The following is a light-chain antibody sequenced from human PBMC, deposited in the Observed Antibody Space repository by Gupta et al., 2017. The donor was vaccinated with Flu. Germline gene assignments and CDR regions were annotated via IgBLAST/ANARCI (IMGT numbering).Light chain of an antibody. CDR1: SSDVGGNNS. Sequence: QSALTQPASVSGSPGQSITISCTGTSSDVGGNNSVSWYQQHPGKAPKVMIYEATNRLSGVSNRFSGSKSGNTASLTISGLQTEDEGNYYCGSYTGSSFPWVFGGGTKVTVL. CDR3: GSYTGSSFPWV. J-gene: IGLJ3*02. V-gene: IGLV2-14*01. CDR2: EAT.